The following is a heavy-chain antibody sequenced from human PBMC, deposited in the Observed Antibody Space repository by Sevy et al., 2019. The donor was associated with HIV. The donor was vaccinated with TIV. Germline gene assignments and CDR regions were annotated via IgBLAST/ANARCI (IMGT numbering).Heavy chain of an antibody. CDR2: ISYDGSNK. CDR3: ARDSSTSWINYYLDY. D-gene: IGHD2-2*01. J-gene: IGHJ4*02. CDR1: EFTFSSYA. Sequence: GGSLRLSCAASEFTFSSYAMHWVRQAPGKGLEWVAVISYDGSNKYYADSVKGRFTISRDNSKNTLYLQMNSLRAEDTAVYYCARDSSTSWINYYLDYWGQGTLVTVSS. V-gene: IGHV3-30*04.